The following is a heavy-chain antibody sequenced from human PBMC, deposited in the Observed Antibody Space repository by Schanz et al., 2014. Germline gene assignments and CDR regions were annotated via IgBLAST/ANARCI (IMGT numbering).Heavy chain of an antibody. V-gene: IGHV3-23*01. CDR3: ARLDSSSWYPRY. J-gene: IGHJ4*02. CDR1: GFTFSNHA. D-gene: IGHD6-13*01. CDR2: IGGSGDST. Sequence: EVQLLESGGALVQPGGSLRLSCSASGFTFSNHALSWVRQAPGKGLEWVSGIGGSGDSTHYADSVKGRFIISRDNSKNTLYLQVNSLRAEDTAVYYCARLDSSSWYPRYWGQGTLVTVSS.